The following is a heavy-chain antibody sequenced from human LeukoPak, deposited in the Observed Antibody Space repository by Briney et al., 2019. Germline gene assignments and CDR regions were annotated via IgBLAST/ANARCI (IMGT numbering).Heavy chain of an antibody. J-gene: IGHJ4*02. V-gene: IGHV4-39*07. D-gene: IGHD1-26*01. Sequence: PSETLSLTCTVSGDSISSSSYYWGWIRQPPGTGLEWIGSIYYSGSTYYNPSLKSRVTISVDTSKNQFSLKLSSVTAADTAVYYCARDVGATAGPRVVYFDYWGQGTLVTVSS. CDR1: GDSISSSSYY. CDR3: ARDVGATAGPRVVYFDY. CDR2: IYYSGST.